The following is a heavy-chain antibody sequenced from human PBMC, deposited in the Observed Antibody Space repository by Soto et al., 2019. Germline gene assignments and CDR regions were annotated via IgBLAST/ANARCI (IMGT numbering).Heavy chain of an antibody. V-gene: IGHV4-4*02. Sequence: QVQLQESGPGQVRPSETLSLTCAVSGASISSGSWWSWVRQSPNKGLGWIGEVYQSGSSSVSPSLKSRVTSSVDKSKKEFYLKLSSVTAEDTAVYFCAAKTSRIGGHSCWGQGALVTVSS. J-gene: IGHJ4*02. D-gene: IGHD1-26*01. CDR1: GASISSGSW. CDR2: VYQSGSS. CDR3: AAKTSRIGGHSC.